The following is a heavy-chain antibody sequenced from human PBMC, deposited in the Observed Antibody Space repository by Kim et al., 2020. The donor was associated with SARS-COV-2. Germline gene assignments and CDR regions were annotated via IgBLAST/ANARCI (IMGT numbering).Heavy chain of an antibody. D-gene: IGHD3-16*01. V-gene: IGHV1-69*04. CDR3: ATSTLCSSYYCGLDV. CDR1: GDTFRNYA. CDR2: IVPISDIT. Sequence: SVKVSCQTSGDTFRNYAFTWVRRAPGKGLEWMGRIVPISDITNYAQNLQGRVALTVDKSTGTVYLELSRLKNEDSAVYHCATSTLCSSYYCGLDVWGQG. J-gene: IGHJ6*02.